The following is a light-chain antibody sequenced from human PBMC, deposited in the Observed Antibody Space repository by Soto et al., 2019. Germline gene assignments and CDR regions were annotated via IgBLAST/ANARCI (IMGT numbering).Light chain of an antibody. J-gene: IGKJ4*01. V-gene: IGKV3-11*01. CDR3: QQRSNWPPVT. CDR2: DPS. CDR1: QSINRH. Sequence: EIVLTQSPATLSLSPGERATLSCRASQSINRHLAWYRQKPGQAPRLLIYDPSNRATGIPARFSGSGSGTDFTRTISSLEPEDFGVYYCQQRSNWPPVTFGGGTKVEIK.